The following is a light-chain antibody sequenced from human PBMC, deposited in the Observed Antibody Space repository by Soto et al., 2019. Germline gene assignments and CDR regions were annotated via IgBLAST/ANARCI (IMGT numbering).Light chain of an antibody. CDR1: SSDVGGYNY. CDR3: SSYTSSSTLGGYV. CDR2: EVS. V-gene: IGLV2-14*01. Sequence: QSALTQPASVSGSPGQSITISCTGTSSDVGGYNYVSWYQQHPGKAPKLMIYEVSNRPSGVSNRFSGSKSGNTASLTISGLQAEDEADYYCSSYTSSSTLGGYVFGTGTQLTVL. J-gene: IGLJ1*01.